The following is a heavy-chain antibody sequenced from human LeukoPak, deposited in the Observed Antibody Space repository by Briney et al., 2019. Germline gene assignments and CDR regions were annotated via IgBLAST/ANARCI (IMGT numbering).Heavy chain of an antibody. CDR3: VTLPTGDY. CDR1: GVTVSRNH. V-gene: IGHV3-53*01. J-gene: IGHJ4*02. CDR2: IYSGGST. D-gene: IGHD2-15*01. Sequence: PGGSLRLSCAAFGVTVSRNHMTWVRQAPGKGLEWVSIIYSGGSTYYADSVRGRFTISRDSSQNTLYLQMNGLRVEDTAVYYCVTLPTGDYWGQGTLVTVSS.